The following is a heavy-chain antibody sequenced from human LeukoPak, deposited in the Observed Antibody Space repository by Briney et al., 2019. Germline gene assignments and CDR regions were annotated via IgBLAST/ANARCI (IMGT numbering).Heavy chain of an antibody. D-gene: IGHD5-18*01. J-gene: IGHJ4*02. CDR3: AKVTTAMGLLGY. CDR1: GFTFSSYA. CDR2: ISGSGGST. V-gene: IGHV3-23*01. Sequence: PGGSLRLSCAASGFTFSSYAMSWVRQAPGRGLEWVSAISGSGGSTYYADSVKGRFTISRDNSKNTLYLQMNSLRAEDTAVYYCAKVTTAMGLLGYWGQGTLVTVSS.